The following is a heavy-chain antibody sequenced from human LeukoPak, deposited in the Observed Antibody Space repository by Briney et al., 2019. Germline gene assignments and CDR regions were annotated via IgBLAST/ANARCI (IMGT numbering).Heavy chain of an antibody. Sequence: GGSLRLSCAASGFTFSSYGMHWVHQAPGKGLEWVAVIWYDGSNKYYADSVKGRFTISRDNSKNTLYLQMNSLRAEDTAVYYCARVAGSGSYPNDYYFDYWGQGTLVTVSS. J-gene: IGHJ4*02. V-gene: IGHV3-33*01. D-gene: IGHD3-10*01. CDR2: IWYDGSNK. CDR1: GFTFSSYG. CDR3: ARVAGSGSYPNDYYFDY.